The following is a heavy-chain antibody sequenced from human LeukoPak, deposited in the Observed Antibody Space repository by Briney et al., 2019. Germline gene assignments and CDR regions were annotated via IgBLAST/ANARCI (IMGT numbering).Heavy chain of an antibody. CDR1: GYTFTGYY. V-gene: IGHV1-2*06. CDR2: INPNSGGT. Sequence: ASVKVSCKASGYTFTGYYMHWVRQAPGQGLEWMGRINPNSGGTNYARKFQGRVTMTRDTSISTAYMELSRLRSDDTAVYYCARVSSVSGDYSRGNDYWGQGTLVTVSS. CDR3: ARVSSVSGDYSRGNDY. J-gene: IGHJ4*02. D-gene: IGHD4-17*01.